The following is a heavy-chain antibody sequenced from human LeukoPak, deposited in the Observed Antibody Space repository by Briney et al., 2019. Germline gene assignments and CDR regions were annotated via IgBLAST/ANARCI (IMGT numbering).Heavy chain of an antibody. CDR1: GFPFSNNP. CDR2: ISTAITTT. CDR3: ATKQWLAPPPDS. V-gene: IGHV3-48*02. Sequence: GGSLRLSCVVSGFPFSNNPMNWVRQAPGKGREWVSYISTAITTTYYAESVKGRFTISRDNADNTMFLKMNSVRDEDTAVYYCATKQWLAPPPDSWGQGTPVTVSS. J-gene: IGHJ4*02. D-gene: IGHD6-19*01.